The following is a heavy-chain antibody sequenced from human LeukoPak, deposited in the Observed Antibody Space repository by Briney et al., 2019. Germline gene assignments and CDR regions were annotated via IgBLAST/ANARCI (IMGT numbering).Heavy chain of an antibody. CDR1: GGTFSSYA. D-gene: IGHD2-15*01. CDR3: ASPYCSGGSCDYYYGMDV. J-gene: IGHJ6*02. CDR2: IIPILGIA. V-gene: IGHV1-69*04. Sequence: SVKVSCKASGGTFSSYAISWVRQAPGQGLEWMGRIIPILGIANYAQEFQGRVTITADKSTSTAYMELSSLRSEDTAVYYCASPYCSGGSCDYYYGMDVWGQGTTVTVSS.